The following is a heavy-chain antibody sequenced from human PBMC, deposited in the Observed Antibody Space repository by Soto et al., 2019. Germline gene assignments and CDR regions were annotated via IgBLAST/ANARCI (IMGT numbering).Heavy chain of an antibody. D-gene: IGHD6-19*01. V-gene: IGHV3-30*18. CDR2: ISYDGSNK. Sequence: QVQLVESGGGVVQPGRSLRLSCAASGFTFSSYGMHWVRQAPGKGLEWVAVISYDGSNKYYADSVKGRFTISRDNSKNTLDLQMNNLSAEDTAVYYCAKLALADPDPFHYWGQGTLVTVSS. CDR1: GFTFSSYG. J-gene: IGHJ4*02. CDR3: AKLALADPDPFHY.